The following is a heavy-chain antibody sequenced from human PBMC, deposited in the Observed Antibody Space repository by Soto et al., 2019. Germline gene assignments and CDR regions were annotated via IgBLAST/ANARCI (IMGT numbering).Heavy chain of an antibody. CDR3: AIDRFYGEYEAYYYMDV. V-gene: IGHV1-2*04. D-gene: IGHD4-17*01. J-gene: IGHJ6*03. CDR2: INPNSGCT. Sequence: QVQLVQSGAEVKKPGASVKVSCKASGYTFTGYYMHWVRQAPGQGLEWMGWINPNSGCTNYAQKFQGWVTMTRDTSISTAYMSLSRLRSDDTAAYSCAIDRFYGEYEAYYYMDVCGKGTTVTVSS. CDR1: GYTFTGYY.